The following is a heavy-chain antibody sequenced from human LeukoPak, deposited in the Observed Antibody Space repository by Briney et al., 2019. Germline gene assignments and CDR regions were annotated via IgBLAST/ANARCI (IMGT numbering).Heavy chain of an antibody. CDR2: IIPIFHTT. CDR1: GGTFSSYA. Sequence: SVKVSCKASGGTFSSYAINWVRQAPGQGLEWMGRIIPIFHTTNYAQKFQGRVTITTDESTSTAYMELSSLRTEDTAVYYCAGLDCGGDCYPDYWGQGTLVTVSS. D-gene: IGHD2-21*02. J-gene: IGHJ4*02. V-gene: IGHV1-69*05. CDR3: AGLDCGGDCYPDY.